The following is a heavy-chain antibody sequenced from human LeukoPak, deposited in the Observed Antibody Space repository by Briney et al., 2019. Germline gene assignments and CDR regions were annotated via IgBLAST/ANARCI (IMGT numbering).Heavy chain of an antibody. D-gene: IGHD4-17*01. CDR2: ISGSGDNT. Sequence: GGALRLSCAASGFTFCRYGMSWVRQAPGRGLEWVSTISGSGDNTYYADSVKGRFTISRDNSKSTLYLQMNSLRAEDTAVYFCARGEHYGDFFDYWGQGTLVTVSS. CDR1: GFTFCRYG. J-gene: IGHJ4*02. CDR3: ARGEHYGDFFDY. V-gene: IGHV3-23*01.